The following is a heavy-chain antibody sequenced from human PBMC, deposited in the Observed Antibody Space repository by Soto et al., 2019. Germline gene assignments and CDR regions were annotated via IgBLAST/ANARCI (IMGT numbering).Heavy chain of an antibody. Sequence: PGGSLRLSCAASGLTFSSYAMSWVRRAPGKGLEWVSHISNSGRSTKYADSVKGRFTISRDNSKNTLYLQMNSLRAEDTAIYYCAKDALAYYYSWSWGKGPLVTVSS. CDR2: ISNSGRST. CDR1: GLTFSSYA. V-gene: IGHV3-23*01. J-gene: IGHJ4*02. D-gene: IGHD3-3*01. CDR3: AKDALAYYYSWS.